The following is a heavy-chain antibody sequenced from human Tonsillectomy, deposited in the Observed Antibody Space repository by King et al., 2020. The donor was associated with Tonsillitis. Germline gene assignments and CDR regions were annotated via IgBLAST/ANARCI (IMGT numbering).Heavy chain of an antibody. Sequence: VQLVESGGGVVQPGRSLRLSCAASGFTFSTFGMHWVRQAPGKGLEWVAVISYDGSNKYSADSVKGRFTISRDHSKNTIYLQMNNLRAEEPAVYYCAKDLYLDPYYYDSSGPCFDYWGQGTLVTVSS. V-gene: IGHV3-30*18. CDR1: GFTFSTFG. D-gene: IGHD3-22*01. CDR3: AKDLYLDPYYYDSSGPCFDY. CDR2: ISYDGSNK. J-gene: IGHJ4*02.